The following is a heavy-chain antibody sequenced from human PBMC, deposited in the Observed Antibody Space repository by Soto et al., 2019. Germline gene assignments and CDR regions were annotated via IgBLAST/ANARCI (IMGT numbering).Heavy chain of an antibody. J-gene: IGHJ4*02. CDR2: IYYSGST. V-gene: IGHV4-59*01. Sequence: SETLSLTCTVSGGSISSYYWSWIRQPPGKGLEWIGYIYYSGSTNYNPSLKSRVTISVDTSKNQFSLKLSSVTAADTAVYYCARGGADTAPTSFDYWGQGTLVTVSS. D-gene: IGHD5-18*01. CDR3: ARGGADTAPTSFDY. CDR1: GGSISSYY.